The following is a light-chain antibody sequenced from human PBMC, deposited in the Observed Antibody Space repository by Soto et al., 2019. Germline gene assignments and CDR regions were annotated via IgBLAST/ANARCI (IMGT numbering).Light chain of an antibody. CDR3: GTWDSSLSVVV. CDR2: ANN. Sequence: QSVLTQPPSVSAAPGQKVTISCSGSSSNIGNNYVSWYQQLPGTAPKLLIFANNKRPSGIPDRFSGSKSGTSATLDITGLQTGDEADYYCGTWDSSLSVVVFGGGTQLTVL. V-gene: IGLV1-51*01. J-gene: IGLJ2*01. CDR1: SSNIGNNY.